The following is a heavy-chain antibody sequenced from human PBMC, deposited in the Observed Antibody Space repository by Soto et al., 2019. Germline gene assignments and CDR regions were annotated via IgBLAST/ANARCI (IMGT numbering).Heavy chain of an antibody. CDR3: ARDGPHITIFGYGDH. CDR2: ISAYNGNA. CDR1: GYTFTSYG. J-gene: IGHJ4*02. Sequence: ASVKVSCKASGYTFTSYGISWVRQAPGQGLEWMGWISAYNGNANYAQKLQGRVTMTTDTSTSTAYMELRSLRSDDTAVYYCARDGPHITIFGYGDHWGQGNLVTVSS. D-gene: IGHD3-3*01. V-gene: IGHV1-18*01.